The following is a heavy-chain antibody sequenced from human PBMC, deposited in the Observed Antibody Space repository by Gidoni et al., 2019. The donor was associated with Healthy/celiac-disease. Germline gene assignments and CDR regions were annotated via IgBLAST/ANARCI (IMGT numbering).Heavy chain of an antibody. Sequence: EVQLLESGGGLVQPGGSLLLSCAASGFPFSSYAMSWVRQAPGKGLEWVSAISGSGGSTYYADSVKGRFTISRDNSKNTLYLQMNSLRAEDTAVYYCAKDRSKRNWNHDYWGQGTLVTVSS. CDR3: AKDRSKRNWNHDY. J-gene: IGHJ4*02. CDR2: ISGSGGST. CDR1: GFPFSSYA. D-gene: IGHD1-1*01. V-gene: IGHV3-23*01.